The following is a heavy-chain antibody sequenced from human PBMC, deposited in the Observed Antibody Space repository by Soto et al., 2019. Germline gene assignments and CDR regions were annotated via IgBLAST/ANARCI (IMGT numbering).Heavy chain of an antibody. CDR2: IDPSDSYT. V-gene: IGHV5-10-1*01. Sequence: GESLKISCKGSGYSFTSYWISWVRQMPGKGLEWMGRIDPSDSYTNYSPSFQGHVTISADKSISTAYLQWSSLKASDTAMYYCARATPTVVTYYYYGMDVWGQGTTVTVSS. J-gene: IGHJ6*02. CDR1: GYSFTSYW. D-gene: IGHD4-17*01. CDR3: ARATPTVVTYYYYGMDV.